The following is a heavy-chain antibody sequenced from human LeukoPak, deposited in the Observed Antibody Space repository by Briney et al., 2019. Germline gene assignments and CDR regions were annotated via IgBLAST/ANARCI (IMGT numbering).Heavy chain of an antibody. CDR3: AKRGVVIRVILVGFHKEAYYFDS. CDR1: GLSVSSTY. D-gene: IGHD3-22*01. CDR2: ISDSGGRT. V-gene: IGHV3-23*01. J-gene: IGHJ4*02. Sequence: GGSLRLSCEASGLSVSSTYMNWVRQAPGKGLEWVQGISDSGGRTNYADSVKGRFTISRDNPKNTLYLQMNSLRAEDTAVYFCAKRGVVIRVILVGFHKEAYYFDSWGQGALVTVSS.